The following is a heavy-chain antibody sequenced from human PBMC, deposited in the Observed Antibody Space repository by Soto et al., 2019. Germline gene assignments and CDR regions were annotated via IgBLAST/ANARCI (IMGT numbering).Heavy chain of an antibody. J-gene: IGHJ4*02. D-gene: IGHD3-9*01. CDR3: ARTPTHYDILTGPFDY. V-gene: IGHV5-10-1*01. Sequence: PGESLKISCKGSGYSFTSYWISWVRQMPGKGLEWMGRIDPSDSYTNYSPSFQGHVTISADKSISTAYLQWSSLKASDTAMYYCARTPTHYDILTGPFDYWGQGTLVTVSS. CDR1: GYSFTSYW. CDR2: IDPSDSYT.